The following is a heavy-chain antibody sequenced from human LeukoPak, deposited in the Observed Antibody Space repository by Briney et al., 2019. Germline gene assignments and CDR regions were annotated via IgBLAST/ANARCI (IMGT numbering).Heavy chain of an antibody. Sequence: SETLSLTCAVYGGSFSGYYWSWIRQPPGKGLEWIGEINHSGSTNYNPSLKSRVTISVDPSKNQFSLKLSSVTAADTALYYCARHSNWPPLFAYWGQGTLVTVSS. V-gene: IGHV4-34*01. CDR2: INHSGST. CDR1: GGSFSGYY. J-gene: IGHJ4*02. D-gene: IGHD6-13*01. CDR3: ARHSNWPPLFAY.